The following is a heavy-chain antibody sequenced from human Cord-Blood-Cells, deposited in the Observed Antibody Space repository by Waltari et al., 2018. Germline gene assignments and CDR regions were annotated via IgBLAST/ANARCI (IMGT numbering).Heavy chain of an antibody. CDR3: ATPRYSSSSGFDY. D-gene: IGHD6-6*01. Sequence: QVQLVESGGGVVQPGRSLRLSCAASGFTFSSYGMHWVRQAPGKGLEWVAVISYDGSNKDYADSVKGRFTISRDNSKNTLYLQMNSLRAEDTAVYYCATPRYSSSSGFDYWGQGTLVTVSS. J-gene: IGHJ4*02. V-gene: IGHV3-30*03. CDR2: ISYDGSNK. CDR1: GFTFSSYG.